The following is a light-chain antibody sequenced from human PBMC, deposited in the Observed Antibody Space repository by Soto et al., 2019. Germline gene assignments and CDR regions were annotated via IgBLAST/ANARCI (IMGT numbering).Light chain of an antibody. CDR2: DAS. Sequence: DIQMTHSPSTLSASVGVRVTITCRASQSISSWLAWYQQKPGKAPKLLIYDASSLESGVPSRFSGSGSGTEFTLTISSLQPDDFATYYCQQYNSYWTFGQGTKVDI. CDR3: QQYNSYWT. V-gene: IGKV1-5*01. CDR1: QSISSW. J-gene: IGKJ1*01.